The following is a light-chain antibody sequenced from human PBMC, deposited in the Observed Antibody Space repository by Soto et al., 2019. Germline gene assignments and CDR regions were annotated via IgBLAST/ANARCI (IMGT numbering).Light chain of an antibody. CDR1: SSNIGAGYD. CDR2: GNS. V-gene: IGLV1-40*01. CDR3: QSYASSLSARYV. Sequence: QSVLTQPPSVSGAPGQRVTISCTGSSSNIGAGYDVHWYQQLPGTAPKLLIYGNSNRPSGVPDRFSGSKSGTSASLAITGLQAEDEADYYCQSYASSLSARYVFGTGTKLTVL. J-gene: IGLJ1*01.